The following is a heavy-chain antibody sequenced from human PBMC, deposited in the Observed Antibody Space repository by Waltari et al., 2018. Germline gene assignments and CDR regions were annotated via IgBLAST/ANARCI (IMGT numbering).Heavy chain of an antibody. J-gene: IGHJ4*02. Sequence: EVQLVESGGGWVHPGGSLGLSCATPGSSLRSYWMRWVRQAPGKGLEWLANINHDGSGKFFLGSVKGRFTISRDNAKKSVYLQMNSLTGEDTAVYYCATSLDAAGNDWGQGTLVTVSS. CDR2: INHDGSGK. V-gene: IGHV3-7*01. CDR3: ATSLDAAGND. CDR1: GSSLRSYW. D-gene: IGHD5-18*01.